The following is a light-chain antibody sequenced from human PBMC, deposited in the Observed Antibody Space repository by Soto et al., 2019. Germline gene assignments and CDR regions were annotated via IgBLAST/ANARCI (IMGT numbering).Light chain of an antibody. CDR2: EVS. CDR3: SSYAGSNNLV. Sequence: QSVLTQPPSASGSPGQSVTISCTGTSSDVGGYNYVSWYQQHPGKAPKLMIYEVSKRPSGVPDRFSGSKSGNTAFLTVSGLEADDEADYYCSSYAGSNNLVFGGGTKLTVL. J-gene: IGLJ2*01. V-gene: IGLV2-8*01. CDR1: SSDVGGYNY.